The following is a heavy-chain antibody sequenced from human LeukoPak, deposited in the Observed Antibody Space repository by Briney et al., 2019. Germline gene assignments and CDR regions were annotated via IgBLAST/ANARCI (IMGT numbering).Heavy chain of an antibody. D-gene: IGHD3-10*01. CDR2: ISSNGGST. Sequence: GGSLRLSCAASGFTFSSYTMHWVRQAPGKGLEYVSTISSNGGSTSYANSVKGRFTISRDNSKNTLYLQMNSLRAEDTAVYYCAKDLRSTLWLPYWGQGTLVTVSS. J-gene: IGHJ4*02. CDR1: GFTFSSYT. CDR3: AKDLRSTLWLPY. V-gene: IGHV3-64*01.